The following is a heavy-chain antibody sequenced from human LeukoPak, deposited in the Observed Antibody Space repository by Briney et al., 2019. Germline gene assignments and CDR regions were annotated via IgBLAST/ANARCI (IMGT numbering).Heavy chain of an antibody. CDR3: ARDRRELELLYYYYYMDV. CDR2: ISYDGSNK. Sequence: GRSLRLSCAASGFTFSSYAMHWVRQAPGKGLEWVAVISYDGSNKYYADSVKGRLTISRDNSKNTLYLQMNSLRAEDTAVYYCARDRRELELLYYYYYMDVWGKGTTVTVSS. J-gene: IGHJ6*03. V-gene: IGHV3-30*01. D-gene: IGHD1-7*01. CDR1: GFTFSSYA.